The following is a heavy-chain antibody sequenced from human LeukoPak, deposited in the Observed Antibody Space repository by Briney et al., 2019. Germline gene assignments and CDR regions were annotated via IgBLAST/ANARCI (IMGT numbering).Heavy chain of an antibody. Sequence: SETLSLTCAVYGGSFSGYYWSWIRQPPGKGLEWIGEINHSGSTNYNPSLKSRVTISVDTSKNQFSLKLSSVTAADTAVYYCPRGYYGSGSYQIDYWGQGTLVTVSS. J-gene: IGHJ4*02. CDR2: INHSGST. CDR3: PRGYYGSGSYQIDY. D-gene: IGHD3-10*01. CDR1: GGSFSGYY. V-gene: IGHV4-34*01.